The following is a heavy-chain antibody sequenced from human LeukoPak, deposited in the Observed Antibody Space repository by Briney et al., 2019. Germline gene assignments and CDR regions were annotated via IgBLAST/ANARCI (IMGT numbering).Heavy chain of an antibody. J-gene: IGHJ4*02. CDR2: INPNSGGT. CDR3: ARDRVVVPAAFDY. D-gene: IGHD2-2*01. Sequence: ASVKVSCKASGDTFTAYYMHWVRQAPGQGLEWMGWINPNSGGTNYARKFQGRVTMTRDTSISTAYMELSRLRSDDTAVYYCARDRVVVPAAFDYWGQGTLVTVSS. V-gene: IGHV1-2*02. CDR1: GDTFTAYY.